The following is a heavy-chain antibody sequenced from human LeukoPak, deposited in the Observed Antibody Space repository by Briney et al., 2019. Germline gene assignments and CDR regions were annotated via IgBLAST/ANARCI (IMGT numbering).Heavy chain of an antibody. D-gene: IGHD6-13*01. V-gene: IGHV1-69*13. Sequence: ASVKVSCKASGYPFTGYYMHWVRQAPGQGLEWMGGIITIFGTAKYAQKFQGRVTITADESTSTAYMELSSLRSEDTAVYYCARGVSSWYLYYYYYMDVWGKGTTVTVSS. CDR1: GYPFTGYY. CDR3: ARGVSSWYLYYYYYMDV. CDR2: IITIFGTA. J-gene: IGHJ6*03.